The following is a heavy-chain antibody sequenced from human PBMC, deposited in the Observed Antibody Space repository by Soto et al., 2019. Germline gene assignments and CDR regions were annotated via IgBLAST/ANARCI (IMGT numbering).Heavy chain of an antibody. Sequence: PGWSLRLSCVASGFGFHTYWMHWVRQAPGKGLVWVSRINSDGSTTNYADYVKGRFTISRDNTKNTLYLQMNSLRAEDTAVYYCARDRTNSDYWGQGTLVTVSS. CDR3: ARDRTNSDY. J-gene: IGHJ4*02. CDR1: GFGFHTYW. V-gene: IGHV3-74*01. CDR2: INSDGSTT.